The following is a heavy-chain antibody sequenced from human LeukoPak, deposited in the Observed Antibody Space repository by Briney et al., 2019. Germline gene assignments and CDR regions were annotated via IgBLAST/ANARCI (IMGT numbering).Heavy chain of an antibody. V-gene: IGHV5-51*01. J-gene: IGHJ4*02. Sequence: GESLKISCKGSGYIFTSYWIGWVRQMPGKGLEWMGIIYPGDSDTRYSPSFQGQVTISADKSISTAYLQWSSLKASDTAMYYCARQETTYYYDSSGYSNFDYWGQGTLVTVSS. CDR2: IYPGDSDT. CDR3: ARQETTYYYDSSGYSNFDY. CDR1: GYIFTSYW. D-gene: IGHD3-22*01.